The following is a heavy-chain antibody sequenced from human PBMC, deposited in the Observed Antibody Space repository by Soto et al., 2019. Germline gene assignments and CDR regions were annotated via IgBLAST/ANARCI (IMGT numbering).Heavy chain of an antibody. J-gene: IGHJ4*02. CDR2: IYHSGST. Sequence: QVQLQESGPGLVKSSGTLSLTCAVSGGSISSSNWWNWVRQPPGKGLEWIGEIYHSGSTNYNPSLTXRXTXSIXKSKNQFSLKLSSVTAADTAVYYCARATGMAPFDYWGQGTLVTVSS. D-gene: IGHD5-18*01. CDR3: ARATGMAPFDY. V-gene: IGHV4-4*02. CDR1: GGSISSSNW.